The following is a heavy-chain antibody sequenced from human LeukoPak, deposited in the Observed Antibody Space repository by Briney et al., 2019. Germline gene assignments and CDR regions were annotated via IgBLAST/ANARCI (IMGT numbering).Heavy chain of an antibody. J-gene: IGHJ4*02. V-gene: IGHV3-30*02. Sequence: GGSLRLSCAASGFTFSSYGMHWVRQAPGKGLEWVAFIRYDGSKKYYADSVKGRFTISRDNSKNTLYLEMNSLRAEDTAVYYCAKDIGSYYDYWGQGILVTVSS. CDR2: IRYDGSKK. CDR3: AKDIGSYYDY. D-gene: IGHD3-10*01. CDR1: GFTFSSYG.